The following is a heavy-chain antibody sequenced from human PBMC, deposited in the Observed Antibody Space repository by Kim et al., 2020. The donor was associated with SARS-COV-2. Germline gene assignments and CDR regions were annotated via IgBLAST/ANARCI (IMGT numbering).Heavy chain of an antibody. V-gene: IGHV4-34*01. Sequence: SETLSLTCAVYGGSFSGYYWSWIRQPPGKGLEWIGEINHSGSTNYNPSLKSRVTISVDTSKNQFSLKLSSVTAADTAVYYCATVGGYLFDYWGQGTLVT. J-gene: IGHJ4*02. CDR1: GGSFSGYY. D-gene: IGHD3-22*01. CDR2: INHSGST. CDR3: ATVGGYLFDY.